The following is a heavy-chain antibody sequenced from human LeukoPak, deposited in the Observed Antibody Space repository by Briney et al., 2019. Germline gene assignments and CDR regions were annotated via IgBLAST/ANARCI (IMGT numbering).Heavy chain of an antibody. CDR2: ISSSSSYI. D-gene: IGHD4-17*01. CDR1: GFTFSSYS. CDR3: ARKAITVTTFDY. J-gene: IGHJ4*02. V-gene: IGHV3-21*01. Sequence: GGSLRLPCAASGFTFSSYSMNWVRQAPGKGLEWVSSISSSSSYIYYADSVKGRFTISRDNAKNSLYLQMSRLRGEDTAVYYCARKAITVTTFDYWGQGTLVTVSS.